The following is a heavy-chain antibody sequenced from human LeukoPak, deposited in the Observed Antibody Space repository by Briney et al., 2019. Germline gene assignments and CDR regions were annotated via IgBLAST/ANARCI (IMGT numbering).Heavy chain of an antibody. J-gene: IGHJ4*02. CDR3: ARGHTFGGVIVN. V-gene: IGHV3-74*01. CDR1: GFTFSSYW. Sequence: GGSLRLSCAASGFTFSSYWMHWVRQAPGKGLGWVSRINSDGSSTSYADSVKGRFTTSRDNAKNTLYLQMNRLRAEDTAVYYCARGHTFGGVIVNWGQGTLVTVSS. D-gene: IGHD3-16*01. CDR2: INSDGSST.